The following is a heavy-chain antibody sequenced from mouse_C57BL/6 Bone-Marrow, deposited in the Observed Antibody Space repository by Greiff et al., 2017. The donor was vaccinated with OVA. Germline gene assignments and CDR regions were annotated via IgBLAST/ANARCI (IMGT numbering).Heavy chain of an antibody. V-gene: IGHV1-81*01. CDR2: IYPRSGNT. CDR3: ASDPFYYAMHY. Sequence: QVQLQQSGAELARPGASVKLSCKASGYTFTSYGISWVKQRTGQGLEWIGEIYPRSGNTYYNEKFKGKATLTADKSSSTAYMELRSLTSEDSAVYFCASDPFYYAMHYWCQGTSATVSA. CDR1: GYTFTSYG. J-gene: IGHJ4*01.